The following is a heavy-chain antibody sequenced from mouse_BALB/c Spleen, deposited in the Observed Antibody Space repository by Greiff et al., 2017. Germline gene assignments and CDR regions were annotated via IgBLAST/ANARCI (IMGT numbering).Heavy chain of an antibody. CDR1: GYTFTSYT. CDR3: ARQSFKGAMDY. V-gene: IGHV1-4*01. Sequence: VQLQESGAELARPGASVKMSCKASGYTFTSYTMHWVKQRPGQGLEWIGYINPSSGYTNYNQKFKDKATLTADKSSSTAYMQLSSLTSEDSAVYYCARQSFKGAMDYWGQGTSVTVSS. CDR2: INPSSGYT. J-gene: IGHJ4*01.